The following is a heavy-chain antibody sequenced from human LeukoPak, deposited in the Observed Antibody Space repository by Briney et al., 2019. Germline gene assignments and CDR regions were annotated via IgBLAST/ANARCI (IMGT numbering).Heavy chain of an antibody. V-gene: IGHV3-23*01. CDR3: AKPERYGTTWYGRVDY. Sequence: GGSLRLSCGASGFTFSNYAMSWVRQAPGKKLEWVSAIRTSGSTYYADSVKGRFTISRDNPKNTLYLQMNSLRGEDTAVYYCAKPERYGTTWYGRVDYWGQGTLVTVSS. D-gene: IGHD6-13*01. CDR1: GFTFSNYA. CDR2: IRTSGST. J-gene: IGHJ4*02.